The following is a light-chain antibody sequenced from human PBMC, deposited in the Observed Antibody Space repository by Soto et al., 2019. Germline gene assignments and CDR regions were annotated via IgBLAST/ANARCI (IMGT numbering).Light chain of an antibody. J-gene: IGKJ5*01. Sequence: EIVLTQSPGTLSLSPGVRATLSCRASQSVSSSYLAWYQQKPGQAPRLLIYGASSRATGIPDRFSGSGSGTDFTLTISRLEPADFAVYYCQQYGSSPSIAFGQGTRLEIK. CDR2: GAS. CDR3: QQYGSSPSIA. V-gene: IGKV3-20*01. CDR1: QSVSSSY.